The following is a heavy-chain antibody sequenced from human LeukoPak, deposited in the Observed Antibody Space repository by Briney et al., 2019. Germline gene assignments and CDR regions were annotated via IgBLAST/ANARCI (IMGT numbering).Heavy chain of an antibody. CDR1: GYTFTSYG. CDR3: ARGFVYYDSSSYRDDY. V-gene: IGHV1-18*01. J-gene: IGHJ4*02. D-gene: IGHD3-22*01. Sequence: ASVTVSCKASGYTFTSYGISWVRQAPGQGLEWMGWISAYNGNTNYAQKLQGRVTMTTDTSTSTAYMELRSLRSDDTAVYYCARGFVYYDSSSYRDDYWGQGTLVTVSS. CDR2: ISAYNGNT.